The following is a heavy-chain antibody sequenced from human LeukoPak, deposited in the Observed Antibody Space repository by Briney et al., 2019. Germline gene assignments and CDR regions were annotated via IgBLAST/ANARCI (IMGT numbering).Heavy chain of an antibody. Sequence: ASAKVSCKASGYTFTSYYMHWVRQAPGQGLEWMGIINPSGGSTSYAQKFQGRVTMTRDTSTSTVYMELSSLRSEDTAVYYCARGDIVVVPAAMIGWFDPWGQGTLVTVSS. V-gene: IGHV1-46*01. D-gene: IGHD2-2*01. CDR2: INPSGGST. CDR1: GYTFTSYY. J-gene: IGHJ5*02. CDR3: ARGDIVVVPAAMIGWFDP.